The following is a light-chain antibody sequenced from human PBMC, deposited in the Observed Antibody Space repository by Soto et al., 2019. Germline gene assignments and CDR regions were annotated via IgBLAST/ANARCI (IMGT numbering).Light chain of an antibody. CDR1: SSDVGGYNY. Sequence: QSVLTQPASVSGSPGQSITISCTGTSSDVGGYNYVSWHQQHPGKAPKLMIFEVSYRPSGVSDRFSGSKSGNTASLIISGLQADDEADYYCSSNTRSSLYVFGTGTKLTVL. J-gene: IGLJ1*01. V-gene: IGLV2-14*01. CDR3: SSNTRSSLYV. CDR2: EVS.